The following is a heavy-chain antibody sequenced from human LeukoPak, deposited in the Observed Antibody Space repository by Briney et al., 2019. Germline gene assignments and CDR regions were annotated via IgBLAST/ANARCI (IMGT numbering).Heavy chain of an antibody. D-gene: IGHD1-26*01. CDR1: GFTFSRYA. V-gene: IGHV3-64D*09. Sequence: GGSLSLSCSASGFTFSRYAMHWVRQAPGKGLEYVSGIKDNGGRTHYGDSVKGRFSISRDNSKNTPHLQMSTLRAEDTALYYCVKDVGGSYAFDYWGQGILVTVAS. CDR3: VKDVGGSYAFDY. J-gene: IGHJ4*02. CDR2: IKDNGGRT.